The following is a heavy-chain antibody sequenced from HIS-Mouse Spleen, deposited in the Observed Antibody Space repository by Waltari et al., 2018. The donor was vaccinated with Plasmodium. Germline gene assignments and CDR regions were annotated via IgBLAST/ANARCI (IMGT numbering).Heavy chain of an antibody. CDR3: ARHRQLAYYFDY. D-gene: IGHD6-6*01. CDR2: IYYSRST. Sequence: QLQLQESGPGLVKPSETLSLTCTVSGGSISSSSYYWGWIRQPPGKGLEWIGSIYYSRSTSYTPSLNSRVTISVDTSKNQFALKLSAVTAADTAVYYCARHRQLAYYFDYWGQGTLVTVSS. CDR1: GGSISSSSYY. V-gene: IGHV4-39*01. J-gene: IGHJ4*02.